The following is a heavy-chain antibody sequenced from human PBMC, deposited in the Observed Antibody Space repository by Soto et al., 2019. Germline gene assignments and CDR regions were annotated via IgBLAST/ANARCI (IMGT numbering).Heavy chain of an antibody. V-gene: IGHV3-23*01. D-gene: IGHD6-6*01. J-gene: IGHJ5*02. CDR1: GFTFSSYA. CDR2: ISGSGGST. Sequence: EVQLLESGGGLVQPGGSLRLSCAASGFTFSSYAMSWVRQAPGKGLEWVSAISGSGGSTYYADSVKGRFTISRDNSKNTLYLQMNSLRAEDTAVYYSAKEPALIAAARRCWFDPWGQGTLVTVSS. CDR3: AKEPALIAAARRCWFDP.